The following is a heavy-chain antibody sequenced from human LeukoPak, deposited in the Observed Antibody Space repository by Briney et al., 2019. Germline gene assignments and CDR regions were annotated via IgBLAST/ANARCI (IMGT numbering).Heavy chain of an antibody. CDR2: IYYSGST. D-gene: IGHD2-2*01. CDR3: ARGVVPAAIFY. V-gene: IGHV4-59*02. Sequence: SETLPLTCSVSGGSVSSYYWSWIRQPPGKGLEWIGYIYYSGSTYYNPSLKSRVTISVDTSKNQFSLKLSSVTAADTAVYYCARGVVPAAIFYWGQGTLVTVSS. J-gene: IGHJ4*02. CDR1: GGSVSSYY.